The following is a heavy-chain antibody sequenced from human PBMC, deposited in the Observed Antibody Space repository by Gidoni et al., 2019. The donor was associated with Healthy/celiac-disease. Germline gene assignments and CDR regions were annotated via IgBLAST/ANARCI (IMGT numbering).Heavy chain of an antibody. D-gene: IGHD1-26*01. V-gene: IGHV3-23*01. J-gene: IGHJ4*01. CDR3: AKRGGGAVGATPDY. CDR1: GFTLSSYA. Sequence: EVQLLESGGGLVQPGGSRRLACPASGFTLSSYAMSWVRQAPGKGLEWVSAISGSGGSTYYADSVKGRFTISRDNSKNTLYLQMNSLRAEDTAVYYCAKRGGGAVGATPDYWGQGTLVTVSS. CDR2: ISGSGGST.